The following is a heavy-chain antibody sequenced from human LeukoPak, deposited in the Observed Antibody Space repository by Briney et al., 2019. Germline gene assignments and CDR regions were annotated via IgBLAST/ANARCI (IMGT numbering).Heavy chain of an antibody. CDR3: ARVLWFGDTRDNWFDP. Sequence: SETLSLTCTVSGGSISSYYWSWIRQPPGKGLEWIGYIYYSGSTNYNPSLKSRVTISVDTSKNQFSLKLSSVTAADMAVYYCARVLWFGDTRDNWFDPWGQGTLVTVSS. CDR2: IYYSGST. CDR1: GGSISSYY. V-gene: IGHV4-59*12. D-gene: IGHD3-10*01. J-gene: IGHJ5*02.